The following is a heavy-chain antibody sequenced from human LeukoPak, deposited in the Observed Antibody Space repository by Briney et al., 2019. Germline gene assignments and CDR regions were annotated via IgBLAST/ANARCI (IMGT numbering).Heavy chain of an antibody. CDR3: ARNGLLGYFDY. J-gene: IGHJ4*02. CDR2: ISYDGSNK. Sequence: GGSLRLSCAASGFTFSSYAMHWVRQAPGKGLEWVAVISYDGSNKYYADSVKGRFTISRDNSKNTLYLQMNSLRAEDTAVYYCARNGLLGYFDYWGQGTLVTVSS. V-gene: IGHV3-30-3*01. CDR1: GFTFSSYA. D-gene: IGHD2-8*02.